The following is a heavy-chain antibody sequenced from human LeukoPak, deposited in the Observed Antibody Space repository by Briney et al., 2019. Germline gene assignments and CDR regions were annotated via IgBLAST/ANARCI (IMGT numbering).Heavy chain of an antibody. J-gene: IGHJ5*02. D-gene: IGHD3-10*01. V-gene: IGHV1-2*02. CDR1: GYTFTGYY. CDR3: ARDSGSDFTIDYNWFDP. CDR2: INPNSGGT. Sequence: GASAKVSCKASGYTFTGYYMHWVRQAPGQGLEWMGWINPNSGGTNYAQKFQGRVTMTRDTSISTAYMELRRPRSDDTAVYYCARDSGSDFTIDYNWFDPWGQGTLVTVSS.